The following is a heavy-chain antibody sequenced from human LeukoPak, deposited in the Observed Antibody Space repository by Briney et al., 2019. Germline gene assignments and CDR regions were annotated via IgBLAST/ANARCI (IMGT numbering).Heavy chain of an antibody. CDR3: ANLGESPAYYCYGMDV. CDR2: IIPNSGGA. V-gene: IGHV1-69*10. J-gene: IGHJ6*04. Sequence: GASVKVSCKASGGTFTSYDISWVRQAPGQGLEWMGGIIPNSGGANYAQKFQGRVTITADKSTTTAYMELSSLRSEYTAVYYCANLGESPAYYCYGMDVWGKGATVTVSS. CDR1: GGTFTSYD. D-gene: IGHD2-2*01.